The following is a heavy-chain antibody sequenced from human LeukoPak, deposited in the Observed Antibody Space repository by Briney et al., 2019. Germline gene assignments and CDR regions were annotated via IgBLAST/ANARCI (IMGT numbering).Heavy chain of an antibody. Sequence: ASVKVSCKASGYTFANFGITWVRPAPGQGLEWMGWISVYNGNTNYAQNLQGRVTLTTDTSTSTAYMELRSLRSDDTALYYCARTCSSSSCYMVHWGQGTLVTVSS. J-gene: IGHJ4*02. V-gene: IGHV1-18*01. CDR3: ARTCSSSSCYMVH. CDR1: GYTFANFG. CDR2: ISVYNGNT. D-gene: IGHD2-2*02.